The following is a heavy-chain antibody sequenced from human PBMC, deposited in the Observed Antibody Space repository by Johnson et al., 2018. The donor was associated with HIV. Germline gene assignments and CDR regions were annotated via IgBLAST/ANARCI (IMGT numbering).Heavy chain of an antibody. CDR1: GFTVSSNY. V-gene: IGHV3-66*02. Sequence: VQLVESGGGLVQPGGSLRLSCAASGFTVSSNYMSWVRQAPGKGLEWVSVSYSGGSTYYADSVKGRFTISRDNSKNKLYLQMNSLRAEDTAVYYCAKDQGTMTHAFDIWGQGTMVTVSS. D-gene: IGHD3-22*01. CDR2: SYSGGST. J-gene: IGHJ3*02. CDR3: AKDQGTMTHAFDI.